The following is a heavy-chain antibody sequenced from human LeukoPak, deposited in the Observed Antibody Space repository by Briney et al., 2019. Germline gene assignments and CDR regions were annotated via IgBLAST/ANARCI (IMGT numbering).Heavy chain of an antibody. D-gene: IGHD3-16*01. CDR1: GFVFSSYW. CDR3: ARGDDESLDH. J-gene: IGHJ4*02. CDR2: IYTDGSYT. Sequence: GGSLRLSCAASGFVFSSYWMHWVRQAPGKGLVWVSRIYTDGSYTNYADSVKGRFTNSRDNAKNTLSLHMNSLRAEDMAVYYCARGDDESLDHWGQGTLVTVSS. V-gene: IGHV3-74*01.